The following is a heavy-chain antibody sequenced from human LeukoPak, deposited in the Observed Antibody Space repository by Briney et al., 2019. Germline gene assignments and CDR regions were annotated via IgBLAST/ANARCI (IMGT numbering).Heavy chain of an antibody. CDR3: ARENSGSCYQFDC. Sequence: GGSLRLSCAASGFIFSTYSMNWVRQAPGKGLEWVSSISSSTSYIYYADSVKGRFTISRDNAKNSLYLQMNSLRPEDTAVYYCARENSGSCYQFDCWGQGTLVTVSS. J-gene: IGHJ4*02. D-gene: IGHD1-26*01. V-gene: IGHV3-21*01. CDR1: GFIFSTYS. CDR2: ISSSTSYI.